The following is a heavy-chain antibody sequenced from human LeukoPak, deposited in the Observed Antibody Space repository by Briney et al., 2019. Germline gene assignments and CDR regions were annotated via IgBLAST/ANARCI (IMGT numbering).Heavy chain of an antibody. CDR1: GGSISSYY. CDR2: IYTSGST. V-gene: IGHV4-4*09. Sequence: NTSETLSLTCTVSGGSISSYYWSWIRQPPGKGLEWIGYIYTSGSTNYNPSLKSRVTISVDTSKNQFSLKLSSVTAADTAVYYCARHGYYDILTGYYGSGDAFDIWGQGTMVTVSS. D-gene: IGHD3-9*01. CDR3: ARHGYYDILTGYYGSGDAFDI. J-gene: IGHJ3*02.